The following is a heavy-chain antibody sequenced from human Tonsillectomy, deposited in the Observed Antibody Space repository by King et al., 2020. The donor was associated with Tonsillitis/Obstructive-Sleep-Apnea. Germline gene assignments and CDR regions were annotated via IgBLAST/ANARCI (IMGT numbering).Heavy chain of an antibody. Sequence: VQLVESGGGLVQPGGSLRLSCAASGLTFSSYAMTWVRQAPGKGLEWVSVISASGGTTYYADSVKGRFTISRDNSKNTLYLQMNSLRVEDTAVYYCAQGTAWSVAGYYWYFDLWGRGTLVTVSS. CDR3: AQGTAWSVAGYYWYFDL. D-gene: IGHD6-19*01. J-gene: IGHJ2*01. V-gene: IGHV3-23*04. CDR2: ISASGGTT. CDR1: GLTFSSYA.